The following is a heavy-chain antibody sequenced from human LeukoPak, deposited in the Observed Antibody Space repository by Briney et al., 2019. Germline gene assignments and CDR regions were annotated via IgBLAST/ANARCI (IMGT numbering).Heavy chain of an antibody. Sequence: GGSLRLSCAASGFTFSSYSMNWVRQAPGKGLEWVSPISSSSSYIYYADSVKGRFTISRDNAKNSLYLQMNSLRAEDTAVYYCARDPAGGYYGSGSSWGQGTLVTVSS. CDR3: ARDPAGGYYGSGSS. D-gene: IGHD3-10*01. CDR2: ISSSSSYI. CDR1: GFTFSSYS. J-gene: IGHJ5*02. V-gene: IGHV3-21*01.